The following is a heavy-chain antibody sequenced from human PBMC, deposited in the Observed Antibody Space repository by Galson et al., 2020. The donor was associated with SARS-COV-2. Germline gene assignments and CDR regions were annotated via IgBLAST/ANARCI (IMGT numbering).Heavy chain of an antibody. V-gene: IGHV3-21*01. J-gene: IGHJ6*03. CDR3: ASTGGYDFWSGYPYYYYMDV. CDR1: GFTFSSYS. CDR2: ISSSSSYI. D-gene: IGHD3-3*01. Sequence: NSGGSLRLSCAASGFTFSSYSMNWVRQAPGKGLEWVSSISSSSSYIYYADSVKGRFTISRDNAKNSLYLQMNSLRAEDTAVYYCASTGGYDFWSGYPYYYYMDVWGKGTTVTVSS.